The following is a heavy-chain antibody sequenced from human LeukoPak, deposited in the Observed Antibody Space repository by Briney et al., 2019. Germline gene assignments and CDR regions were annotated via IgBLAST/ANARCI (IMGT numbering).Heavy chain of an antibody. V-gene: IGHV3-11*01. CDR1: GFNFNDYY. CDR3: ARDGSGSTYNFDS. J-gene: IGHJ4*02. Sequence: GGSLRLSCAASGFNFNDYYMSWIRQAPGKGLEWLSLISSTGRSIYYADSVKGRFTISRDSATSSLYLQMNSLRADDTAVYYCARDGSGSTYNFDSWGQGALVTVSS. D-gene: IGHD1-26*01. CDR2: ISSTGRSI.